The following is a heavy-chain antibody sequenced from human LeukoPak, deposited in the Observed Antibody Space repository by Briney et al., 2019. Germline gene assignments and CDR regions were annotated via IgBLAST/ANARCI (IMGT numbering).Heavy chain of an antibody. J-gene: IGHJ6*02. D-gene: IGHD3-10*01. CDR3: ARRGVLWFGELFYYGMDV. CDR1: GFTVSTNY. Sequence: PGGSLRLSCAASGFTVSTNYMSWIRQAPGKGLEWVSYISSSGSTIYYADSVKGRFTISRDNAKNSLYLQMNSLRAEDTAVYYCARRGVLWFGELFYYGMDVWGQGTTVTVSS. CDR2: ISSSGSTI. V-gene: IGHV3-11*01.